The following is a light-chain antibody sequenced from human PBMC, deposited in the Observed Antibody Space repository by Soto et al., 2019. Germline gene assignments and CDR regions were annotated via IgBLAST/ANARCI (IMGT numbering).Light chain of an antibody. CDR2: EVS. CDR3: SSYAGSNNVV. V-gene: IGLV2-8*01. J-gene: IGLJ2*01. CDR1: SSDVGGYNY. Sequence: QSVLSQPPSASGSPGQSVTISCTGTSSDVGGYNYVSWYQQHPGKAPKLMIYEVSKRPSGVPDRFSGSKSGNTASLTVSGLQAEDDSDYYCSSYAGSNNVVFSGGTKLTVL.